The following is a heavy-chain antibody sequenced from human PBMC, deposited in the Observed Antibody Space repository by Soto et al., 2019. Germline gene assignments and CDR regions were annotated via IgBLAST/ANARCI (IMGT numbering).Heavy chain of an antibody. J-gene: IGHJ4*02. CDR3: GREVIDVFWSGFNTHPSYFDA. CDR2: ISDDGSNT. D-gene: IGHD3-3*01. V-gene: IGHV3-30-3*01. CDR1: GFTFSRHT. Sequence: QVQLVESGGGVVQPGRSLRLSCAASGFTFSRHTMHWVRQAPGKGLEWVAAISDDGSNTYYADSVKGRFTISRDNSKNTLYMQMNGLMSEDTAVHHGGREVIDVFWSGFNTHPSYFDAWGQETLFTFSS.